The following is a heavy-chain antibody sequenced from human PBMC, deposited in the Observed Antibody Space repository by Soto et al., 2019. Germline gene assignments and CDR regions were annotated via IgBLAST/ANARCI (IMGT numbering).Heavy chain of an antibody. CDR3: ARRMKSGTTSAFDI. Sequence: GGSLRLSCAASGFSVSNNYMAWVRQAPGKGLQWVSMIYVGGSTYYADSVKGRFSISKDISTNTVLLQMNGLTADDTAVYYCARRMKSGTTSAFDIWGQGTLVTVSS. D-gene: IGHD1-1*01. CDR2: IYVGGST. CDR1: GFSVSNNY. V-gene: IGHV3-66*01. J-gene: IGHJ3*02.